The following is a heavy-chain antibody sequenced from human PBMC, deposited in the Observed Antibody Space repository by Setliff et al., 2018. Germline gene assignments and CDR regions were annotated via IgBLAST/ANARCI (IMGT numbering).Heavy chain of an antibody. J-gene: IGHJ4*02. D-gene: IGHD3-3*01. CDR1: GGSISDNNG. V-gene: IGHV4-4*02. CDR3: ARRPLFGVVIASVAVMEFDY. Sequence: PSETLSLTCAVSGGSISDNNGWSWVRQPPGKGLEWIGEIYHSGSANYNPSLKSRVTTSVDKSKNQFSLKIYSMTAADTAVYYCARRPLFGVVIASVAVMEFDYWGQGIRVTVSS. CDR2: IYHSGSA.